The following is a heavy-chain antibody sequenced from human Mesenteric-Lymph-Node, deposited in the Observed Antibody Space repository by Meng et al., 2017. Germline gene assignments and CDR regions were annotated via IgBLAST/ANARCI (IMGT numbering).Heavy chain of an antibody. V-gene: IGHV3-23*01. D-gene: IGHD3-22*01. CDR3: AKDRHTRMGGAFDI. Sequence: GGSLRLSCAASGFTFSSYAMSWVRQAPGKGLEWVSQISDSAGSTFYADSVKGQFTISRDNSKNTLYLLMNSLRAEDTALYYCAKDRHTRMGGAFDIWGQGTMVTVSS. CDR1: GFTFSSYA. CDR2: ISDSAGST. J-gene: IGHJ3*02.